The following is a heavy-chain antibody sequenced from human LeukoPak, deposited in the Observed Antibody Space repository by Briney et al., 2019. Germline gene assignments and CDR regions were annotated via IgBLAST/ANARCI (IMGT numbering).Heavy chain of an antibody. CDR3: ARVPAGYCSSTSCLPPGLFAFDI. CDR1: GFTFSSYS. J-gene: IGHJ3*02. Sequence: PGGSLRLSCAASGFTFSSYSMNWVRQAPGKGLEWVSYISSSSSTIYYADSVKGRFTISRDNAKNSLYLQMNSLRAEDTAEYYCARVPAGYCSSTSCLPPGLFAFDIWGQGTMVTVSS. CDR2: ISSSSSTI. V-gene: IGHV3-48*01. D-gene: IGHD2-2*01.